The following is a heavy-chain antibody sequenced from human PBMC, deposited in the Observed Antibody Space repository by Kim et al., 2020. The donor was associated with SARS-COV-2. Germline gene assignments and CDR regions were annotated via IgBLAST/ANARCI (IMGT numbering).Heavy chain of an antibody. D-gene: IGHD3-10*01. J-gene: IGHJ6*02. CDR2: IIPIFGTA. CDR3: ARVSYYYGSGSYYNDRYYYYGMDV. CDR1: GGTFSSYA. Sequence: SVKVSCKASGGTFSSYAISWVRQAPGQGLEWMGGIIPIFGTANYAQKFQGRVTITADESTSTAYMELSSLRSEYTAVYYCARVSYYYGSGSYYNDRYYYYGMDVWGQGTTVTVSS. V-gene: IGHV1-69*13.